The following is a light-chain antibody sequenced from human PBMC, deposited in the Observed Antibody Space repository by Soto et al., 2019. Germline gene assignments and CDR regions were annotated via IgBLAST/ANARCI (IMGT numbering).Light chain of an antibody. V-gene: IGKV3-11*01. CDR1: QSLSSY. CDR3: QQYGSSGT. CDR2: DAS. J-gene: IGKJ1*01. Sequence: EIVLTQSPATLSLSPGERVTLSCRASQSLSSYLAWYQQKPGQAPRLLVYDASNRATGIPARFSGSGSGTDFTLTISSLEPEDFAVYYCQQYGSSGTFGQGTKVEIK.